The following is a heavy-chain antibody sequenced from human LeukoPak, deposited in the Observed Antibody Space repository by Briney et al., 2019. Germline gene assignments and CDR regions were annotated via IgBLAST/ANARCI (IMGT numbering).Heavy chain of an antibody. CDR3: ATGVGHAFGI. Sequence: GGSLRLSCAASGFTFSSYWMYWVRQVPGKGLVWVSRINSDGSSTSDADSVKGRFTISRDNAKNTLYLQMNSLRAEDTAVYYCATGVGHAFGIWGQGTMVTVPS. CDR2: INSDGSST. CDR1: GFTFSSYW. J-gene: IGHJ3*02. D-gene: IGHD1-26*01. V-gene: IGHV3-74*01.